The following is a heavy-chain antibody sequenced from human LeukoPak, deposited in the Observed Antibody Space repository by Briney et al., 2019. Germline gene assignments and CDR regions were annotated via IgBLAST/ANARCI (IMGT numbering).Heavy chain of an antibody. CDR1: GYSISSCYY. J-gene: IGHJ6*04. CDR3: ARDYVDYGGWYGYYGMDV. Sequence: SETLSLTCAVSGYSISSCYYWGWIRQPPGTGLEWIGIIYHSDSNYYNPSLKSRATISVDTSKNQFSLKVSSVTAADTAVYYCARDYVDYGGWYGYYGMDVWGKRTTVTVSS. CDR2: IYHSDSN. V-gene: IGHV4-38-2*01. D-gene: IGHD4-17*01.